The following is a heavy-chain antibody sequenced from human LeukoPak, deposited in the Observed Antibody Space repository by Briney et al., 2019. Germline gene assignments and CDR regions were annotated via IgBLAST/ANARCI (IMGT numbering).Heavy chain of an antibody. J-gene: IGHJ6*02. D-gene: IGHD1-26*01. Sequence: GGSLRLSCAASGFTVSSNYMSWVRQAPGKGLEWVSVIYSGGSTYYADSVKGRFAISRDNSKNTLYLQMNSLRAEDTAVYYCARRVGYYYYGMDVWGQGTTVTVSS. CDR2: IYSGGST. V-gene: IGHV3-53*01. CDR1: GFTVSSNY. CDR3: ARRVGYYYYGMDV.